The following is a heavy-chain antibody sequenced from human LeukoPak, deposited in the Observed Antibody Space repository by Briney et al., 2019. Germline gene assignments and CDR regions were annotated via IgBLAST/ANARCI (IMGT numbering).Heavy chain of an antibody. Sequence: GGSLRLSCAASGFTFSNCNMNWVRQAPGKGLEWVSSTTSDSTYTYYADSVKGRFTISRDNAKNSLYLQMNSLRAEDTAVYYCARDGVDFWSGYSDNWFDPWGQGTLVTVSS. CDR2: TTSDSTYT. J-gene: IGHJ5*02. CDR3: ARDGVDFWSGYSDNWFDP. V-gene: IGHV3-21*01. CDR1: GFTFSNCN. D-gene: IGHD3-3*01.